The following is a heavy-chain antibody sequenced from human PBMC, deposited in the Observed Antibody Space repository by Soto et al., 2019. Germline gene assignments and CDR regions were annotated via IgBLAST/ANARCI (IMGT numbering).Heavy chain of an antibody. CDR1: GFSFASYS. CDR2: ISSKPNRTSFYI. CDR3: ARVRLEYSNKPYFFDN. D-gene: IGHD4-4*01. J-gene: IGHJ4*02. Sequence: PGGSLRLSCAASGFSFASYSMNWLRQAPGKGLEWVSSISSKPNRTSFYIHYPESVKGRFTISRDNAKDSLYLQMKTLRAEDTGVYYCARVRLEYSNKPYFFDNWGRGTQVTVSS. V-gene: IGHV3-21*01.